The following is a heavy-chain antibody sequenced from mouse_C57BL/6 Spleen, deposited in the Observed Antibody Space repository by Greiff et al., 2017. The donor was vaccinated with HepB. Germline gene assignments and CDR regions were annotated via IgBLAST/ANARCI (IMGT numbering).Heavy chain of an antibody. J-gene: IGHJ2*01. CDR1: GYSITSGYY. CDR3: ARGPNYYGSSDY. Sequence: EVQLQESGPGLVKPSQSLSLTCSVTGYSITSGYYWNWIRQFPGNKLEWMGYISYDGSNNYNPSLKNRISITRDTSKNQFFLKLNSVTTEDTATYYCARGPNYYGSSDYWGQGTTLTVSS. CDR2: ISYDGSN. V-gene: IGHV3-6*01. D-gene: IGHD1-1*01.